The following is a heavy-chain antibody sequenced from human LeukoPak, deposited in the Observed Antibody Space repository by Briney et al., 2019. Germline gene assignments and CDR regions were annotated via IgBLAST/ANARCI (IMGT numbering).Heavy chain of an antibody. CDR3: AREGGARGGPRRPRLAFDI. Sequence: SETLSLTCAVYGGSFSGYYWSWIRQPPGKGLEWTGEINHSGSTNYNPSLKSRVTISVDTSKNQFSLKLSSVTAADTAVYYCAREGGARGGPRRPRLAFDIWGQGTMVTVSS. V-gene: IGHV4-34*01. CDR2: INHSGST. J-gene: IGHJ3*02. CDR1: GGSFSGYY. D-gene: IGHD3-10*01.